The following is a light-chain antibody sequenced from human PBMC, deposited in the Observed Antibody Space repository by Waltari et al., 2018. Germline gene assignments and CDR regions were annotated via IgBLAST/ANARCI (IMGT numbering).Light chain of an antibody. CDR1: TNDLGTYNS. Sequence: SALTQPRPVSGSPGQPVPISCTGTTNDLGTYNSVSWYQRHPGKAPKLIILDVTKRPSGVPDRLSGSKSGNTASLTISGLRAEDEAEYYCCSYAGSYTWVFGGGTKLTVV. CDR2: DVT. V-gene: IGLV2-11*01. J-gene: IGLJ3*02. CDR3: CSYAGSYTWV.